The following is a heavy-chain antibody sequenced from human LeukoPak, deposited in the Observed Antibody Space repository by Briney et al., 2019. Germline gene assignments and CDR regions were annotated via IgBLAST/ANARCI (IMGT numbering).Heavy chain of an antibody. J-gene: IGHJ4*02. Sequence: GGSLRLSCAASGFTFSSYWMSWVRQAPGKGLEWVANIKQDGSEKYYVDSVKGRFTISRDNAKNSLYLQMNSLRAEDTAVYYCARETQMAPGGYCSSTSCYDPYFDYWGQGTLVTVSS. D-gene: IGHD2-2*01. CDR2: IKQDGSEK. CDR3: ARETQMAPGGYCSSTSCYDPYFDY. V-gene: IGHV3-7*01. CDR1: GFTFSSYW.